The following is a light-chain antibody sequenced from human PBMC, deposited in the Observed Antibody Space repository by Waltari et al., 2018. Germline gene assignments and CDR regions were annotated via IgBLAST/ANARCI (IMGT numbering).Light chain of an antibody. CDR3: AAWDDSLNGLV. V-gene: IGLV1-44*01. J-gene: IGLJ3*02. Sequence: QSVLTQPPSASGTPGQRVAISCSGSTSNIGSNTVNWYQQLPGTAPKRLIYSNNQRPSGVPDRLSGSKSGTSASLAISGLQSEDEAEYFCAAWDDSLNGLVFGGGTKLTVL. CDR2: SNN. CDR1: TSNIGSNT.